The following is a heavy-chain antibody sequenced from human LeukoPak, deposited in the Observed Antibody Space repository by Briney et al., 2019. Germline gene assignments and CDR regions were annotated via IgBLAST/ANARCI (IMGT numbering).Heavy chain of an antibody. J-gene: IGHJ4*02. CDR1: EFTFSTYG. CDR3: AKDSGDIGVDFDY. V-gene: IGHV3-30*02. Sequence: AGGSLRLSCAASEFTFSTYGMHWVRQAPGKGLEWVAFIRYDGSNKYYPDSVKGRFTISRDNSKNTLFLQMNSLRAEDTAVYYCAKDSGDIGVDFDYWGQGTLVTVSS. CDR2: IRYDGSNK. D-gene: IGHD2-21*02.